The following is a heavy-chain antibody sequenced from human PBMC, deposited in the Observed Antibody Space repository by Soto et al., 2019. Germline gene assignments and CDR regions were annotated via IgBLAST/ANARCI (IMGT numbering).Heavy chain of an antibody. D-gene: IGHD3-3*01. CDR3: AKGSVQVLFWSGSHLDY. Sequence: GGSLRLSCAASGFTFSSYAMSWVRQAPGKGLEWVSAISGSGGSTYYADSVKGRFTISRDNSKNTLYLQMNSLRAEDTAVYYCAKGSVQVLFWSGSHLDYWGQGTLVTVSS. J-gene: IGHJ4*02. CDR2: ISGSGGST. V-gene: IGHV3-23*01. CDR1: GFTFSSYA.